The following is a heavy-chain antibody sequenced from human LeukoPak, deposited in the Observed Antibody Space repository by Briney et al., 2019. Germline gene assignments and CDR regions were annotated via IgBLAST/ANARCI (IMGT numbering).Heavy chain of an antibody. CDR3: ATGSGYYSYYYYYGMDV. CDR2: INPNSGGT. V-gene: IGHV1-2*02. J-gene: IGHJ6*02. Sequence: GASVKVSCKASGYTFTGYYMHWVRQAPGQGLEWMGWINPNSGGTNYAQKFQGRVTMTRDTSISTAYMELSRLRSDDTAVYYCATGSGYYSYYYYYGMDVWGQGTTVTVSS. CDR1: GYTFTGYY. D-gene: IGHD3-22*01.